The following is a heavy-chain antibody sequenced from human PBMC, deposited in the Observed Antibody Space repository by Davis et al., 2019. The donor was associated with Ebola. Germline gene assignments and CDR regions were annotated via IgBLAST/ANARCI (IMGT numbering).Heavy chain of an antibody. D-gene: IGHD1-26*01. Sequence: AASVKVSCKASGYTFTGYYMHWVRQAPGQGLEWMGWINPNSGGTNYAQKFQGWVTMTRDTSISTAYMELRSLRSDDTAVYYCARDTKYSGSYYRHFDYWGQGTLVTVSS. CDR3: ARDTKYSGSYYRHFDY. V-gene: IGHV1-2*04. J-gene: IGHJ4*02. CDR2: INPNSGGT. CDR1: GYTFTGYY.